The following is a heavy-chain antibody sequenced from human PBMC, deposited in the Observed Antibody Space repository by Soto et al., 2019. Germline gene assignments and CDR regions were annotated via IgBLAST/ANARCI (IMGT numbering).Heavy chain of an antibody. CDR2: ISSSSSYI. Sequence: GGSLRLSCAASGFTFSSYSMNWVRQAPGKGLEWVSSISSSSSYIYYADSVKGRFTISRDNAKNSLYLQMNSLRAEDTAVYYCARDSSNHGNQKCFGELRKTTRYYYYGMDVWGQGTTVTVSS. CDR3: ARDSSNHGNQKCFGELRKTTRYYYYGMDV. CDR1: GFTFSSYS. V-gene: IGHV3-21*01. D-gene: IGHD3-10*01. J-gene: IGHJ6*02.